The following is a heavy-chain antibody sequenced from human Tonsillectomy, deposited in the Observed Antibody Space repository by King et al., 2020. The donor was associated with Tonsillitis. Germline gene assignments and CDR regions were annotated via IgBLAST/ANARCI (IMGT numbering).Heavy chain of an antibody. J-gene: IGHJ4*02. V-gene: IGHV3-30*04. D-gene: IGHD2-2*01. Sequence: VQLVESGGGVVQPGRSLRLSCAASGFTFSSYFMHWVRQAPGEGLEWVAIISYDGSNKYYADSVQGRFTISRDNSKNTLYLQMNSLRVEDTAVYYCARGGGYCSGTRCYDGDLDSWGQGTLVTVSS. CDR3: ARGGGYCSGTRCYDGDLDS. CDR1: GFTFSSYF. CDR2: ISYDGSNK.